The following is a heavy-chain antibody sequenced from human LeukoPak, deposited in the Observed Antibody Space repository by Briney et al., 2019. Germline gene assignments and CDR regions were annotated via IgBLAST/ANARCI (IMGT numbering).Heavy chain of an antibody. D-gene: IGHD6-6*01. CDR2: INPSGGST. CDR3: ARTRESIKGNWFDP. CDR1: GYTFTSYY. V-gene: IGHV1-46*01. Sequence: ASVKVSCKASGYTFTSYYMHWVRQAPGQGLEWMGIINPSGGSTSYAQKFQGRVTMTTDTSTSTAYMELRSLRSDDTAVYFCARTRESIKGNWFDPWGQGTLVTVSS. J-gene: IGHJ5*02.